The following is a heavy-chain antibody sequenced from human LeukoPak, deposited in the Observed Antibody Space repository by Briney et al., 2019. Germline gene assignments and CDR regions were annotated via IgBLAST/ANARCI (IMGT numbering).Heavy chain of an antibody. CDR2: IYYSGST. Sequence: MSSETLSLTCTVSGGSISSYYWSWIRQPPGKGLEWIGYIYYSGSTNYNPSLKSRVTISVDTSKNQFSLKLSSVTAADTAVYYCARGGSITGHANFDYWGQGTLVTVSS. J-gene: IGHJ4*02. CDR3: ARGGSITGHANFDY. D-gene: IGHD1-20*01. CDR1: GGSISSYY. V-gene: IGHV4-59*08.